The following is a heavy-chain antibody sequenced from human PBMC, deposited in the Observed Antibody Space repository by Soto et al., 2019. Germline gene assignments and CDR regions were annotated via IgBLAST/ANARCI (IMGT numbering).Heavy chain of an antibody. V-gene: IGHV3-21*01. CDR1: GFTFITST. CDR2: ISSSSTYT. CDR3: ARVGSPGYCSGGYCPPPDY. J-gene: IGHJ4*02. D-gene: IGHD2-15*01. Sequence: GCLSLSCATSGFTFITSTMNWVRQAPGQGLEWVSSISSSSTYTYYAASVKGRFTISRDNAKNSLYLQMNSLRAEDTAVYYCARVGSPGYCSGGYCPPPDYWGQGTLVTVSS.